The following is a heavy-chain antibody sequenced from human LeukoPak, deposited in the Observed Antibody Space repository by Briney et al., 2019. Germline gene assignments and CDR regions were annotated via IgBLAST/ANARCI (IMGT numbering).Heavy chain of an antibody. CDR3: ARLSGDSDYFDY. J-gene: IGHJ4*02. D-gene: IGHD3-10*01. Sequence: SVKVSCKASGGTFSSYAISWVRQAPGQGLEWMGRIIPIFGTANYARKFQGRVTITTDESTSTAYMELSSLRSEDTAVYYCARLSGDSDYFDYWGQGTLVTVSS. CDR1: GGTFSSYA. CDR2: IIPIFGTA. V-gene: IGHV1-69*05.